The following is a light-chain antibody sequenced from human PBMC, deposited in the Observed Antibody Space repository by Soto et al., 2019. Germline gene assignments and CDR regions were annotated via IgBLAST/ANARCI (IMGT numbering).Light chain of an antibody. J-gene: IGKJ1*01. CDR3: QQGYSTPVT. CDR1: QSISSY. V-gene: IGKV1-39*01. Sequence: DIQMTQSPSSLSASVVDRVTITCLASQSISSYLNWYQQKPGKAPKLLIYAASSLQSGVPSRFSGSGSGTDFTLTISSLQPEDFATYYCQQGYSTPVTFGQGTKVDI. CDR2: AAS.